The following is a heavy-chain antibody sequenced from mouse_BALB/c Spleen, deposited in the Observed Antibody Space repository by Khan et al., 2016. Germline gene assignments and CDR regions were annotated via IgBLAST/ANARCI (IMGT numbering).Heavy chain of an antibody. CDR2: ISYDGSN. Sequence: EVQLQESGPGLVKPSQSLSLTCSVTGYSITSGYYWNWIRQFPGNKLEWMGYISYDGSNNYNPSLKNRISITRDTSKNQFFLKLNSVTTEDTATYYYASEGIYYGTYYDAMDYWGQGTSVTVSS. D-gene: IGHD1-1*01. V-gene: IGHV3-6*02. CDR3: ASEGIYYGTYYDAMDY. CDR1: GYSITSGYY. J-gene: IGHJ4*01.